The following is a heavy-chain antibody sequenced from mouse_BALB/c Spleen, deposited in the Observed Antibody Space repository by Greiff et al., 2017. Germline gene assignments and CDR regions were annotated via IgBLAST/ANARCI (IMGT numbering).Heavy chain of an antibody. CDR1: GFTFSSYT. CDR2: ISSGGSYT. CDR3: ARDRGKVRYAMDY. V-gene: IGHV5-6-4*01. Sequence: EVKLVESGGGLVKPGGSLKLSCAASGFTFSSYTMSWVRQTPEKRLEWVATISSGGSYTYYPDSVKGRFTISRDNAKNTLYLQMSSLKSEDTAMYYCARDRGKVRYAMDYWGQGTSVTVSS. J-gene: IGHJ4*01. D-gene: IGHD2-14*01.